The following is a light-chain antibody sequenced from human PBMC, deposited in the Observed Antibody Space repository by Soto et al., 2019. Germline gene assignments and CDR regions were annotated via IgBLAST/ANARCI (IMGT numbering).Light chain of an antibody. Sequence: EIVMTQSPPTLSVSPGERATLSCRASQSVSSNLAWYQQKPGQAPRLLINSASSRATGIPARFSGSGSGTEFTLTVSSLQSEDFAVYYCQQYINWPRTFGQGTKVEIK. CDR2: SAS. CDR1: QSVSSN. V-gene: IGKV3-15*01. CDR3: QQYINWPRT. J-gene: IGKJ1*01.